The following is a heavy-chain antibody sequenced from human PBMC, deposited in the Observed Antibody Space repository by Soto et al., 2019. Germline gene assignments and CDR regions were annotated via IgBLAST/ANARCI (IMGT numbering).Heavy chain of an antibody. CDR1: GGTFSSYA. J-gene: IGHJ4*02. Sequence: ASVKVSCKASGGTFSSYAISWVRQAPGQGLEWMGGIIPIFGTANYAQKFQGRVTITADESTSTAYMELSSLRSEDTAVYYCARAQYSSGWYEFFDYWGQGTLVTVSS. CDR2: IIPIFGTA. D-gene: IGHD6-19*01. CDR3: ARAQYSSGWYEFFDY. V-gene: IGHV1-69*13.